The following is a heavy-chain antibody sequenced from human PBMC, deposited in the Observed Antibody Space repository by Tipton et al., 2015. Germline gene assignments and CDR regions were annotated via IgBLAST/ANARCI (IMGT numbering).Heavy chain of an antibody. Sequence: TLSLTCTVSGGSINSYYWSWIRQPPGKGLEWIGYIFYSGSTNYNPSLKSLLTISVDTSKNHFSLKLSSVTAADTAVYYCARVATLARLLLPALYFDLWARGTLVPVSS. CDR2: IFYSGST. V-gene: IGHV4-59*01. D-gene: IGHD2-15*01. CDR1: GGSINSYY. J-gene: IGHJ2*01. CDR3: ARVATLARLLLPALYFDL.